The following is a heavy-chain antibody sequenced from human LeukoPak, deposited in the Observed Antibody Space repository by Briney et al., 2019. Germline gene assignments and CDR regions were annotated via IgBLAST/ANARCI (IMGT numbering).Heavy chain of an antibody. CDR2: ISAYNGNT. Sequence: GASVKVSCKASGYTFSSYGISWVRKAPGQGLEWMGWISAYNGNTNYAQKFQGRVTMTKDTSTSTAYMELRSLRSDDTAVYYCARDIIEYSSSSASGYWGQGTLVTVSS. J-gene: IGHJ4*02. CDR3: ARDIIEYSSSSASGY. D-gene: IGHD6-6*01. CDR1: GYTFSSYG. V-gene: IGHV1-18*01.